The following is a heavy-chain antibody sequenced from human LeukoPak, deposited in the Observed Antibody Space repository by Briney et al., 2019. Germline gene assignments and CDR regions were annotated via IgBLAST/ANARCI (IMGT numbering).Heavy chain of an antibody. CDR2: INHSGST. D-gene: IGHD1-1*01. CDR3: ASGTTDWFDP. V-gene: IGHV4-34*01. CDR1: GGSFSGYY. J-gene: IGHJ5*02. Sequence: SETLSLTCAVYGGSFSGYYWSWIRQPPGKGLEWIGEINHSGSTNYNPSLKSRVTISVDTSKNQFSLKLSSVTAADTAVYYCASGTTDWFDPWGQGTLVTVSS.